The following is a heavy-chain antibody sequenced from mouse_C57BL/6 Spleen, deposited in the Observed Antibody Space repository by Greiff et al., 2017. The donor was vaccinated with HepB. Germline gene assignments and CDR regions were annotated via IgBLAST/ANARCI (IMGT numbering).Heavy chain of an antibody. J-gene: IGHJ4*01. CDR3: ARPLVLVGAMDY. V-gene: IGHV5-4*01. D-gene: IGHD2-10*02. CDR2: ISDGGSYT. Sequence: EVLLVESGGGLVKPGGSLKLSCAASGFTFSSYAMSWVRQTPEKRLAWVATISDGGSYTYYPDNVKGRFTISRDNAKNNLYLQMSNLKSEDTAMYYCARPLVLVGAMDYWGKGTTVTVSS. CDR1: GFTFSSYA.